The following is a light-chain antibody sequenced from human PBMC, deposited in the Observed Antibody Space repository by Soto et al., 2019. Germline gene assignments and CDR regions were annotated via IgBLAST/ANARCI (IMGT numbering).Light chain of an antibody. V-gene: IGKV1-39*01. CDR2: AAS. CDR3: QQSYSTPYT. Sequence: DIPLTQSPSSLSASVGDRVTITCRASQSISSYLNWYQQKPGKAPKLLIYAASSLQSVVPSRFSGSGSGTDFTLTIISLQPEDFATYYCQQSYSTPYTFGQGTNLEIK. CDR1: QSISSY. J-gene: IGKJ2*01.